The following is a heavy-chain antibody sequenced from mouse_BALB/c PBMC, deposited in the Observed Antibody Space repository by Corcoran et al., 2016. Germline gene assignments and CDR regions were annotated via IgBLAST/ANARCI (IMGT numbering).Heavy chain of an antibody. D-gene: IGHD2-14*01. Sequence: QVQLQQSAAELARPGASVKMSCKASGYTFTSYTMHWVKQRPGQGLEWIGYINPSSGYTEYNQKFKDKTTLTADKSSSTAYMQLSSLTSEDSAVYYCAKYRYDYFDYWVQGTTLTVSS. CDR2: INPSSGYT. J-gene: IGHJ2*01. CDR3: AKYRYDYFDY. V-gene: IGHV1-4*02. CDR1: GYTFTSYT.